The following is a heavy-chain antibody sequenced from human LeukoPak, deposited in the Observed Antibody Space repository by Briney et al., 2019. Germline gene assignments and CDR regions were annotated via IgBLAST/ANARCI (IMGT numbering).Heavy chain of an antibody. V-gene: IGHV1-69*05. CDR2: IIPIFGTA. D-gene: IGHD3-16*01. CDR3: ARATSALDAFDI. CDR1: GGAFSSYA. Sequence: SVKVSCKASGGAFSSYAISWVRQAPGQGLEWMGRIIPIFGTANYAQKFQGRVTITTDESTSTAYMELSSLRSEDTAVYYCARATSALDAFDIWGQGTMVTVSS. J-gene: IGHJ3*02.